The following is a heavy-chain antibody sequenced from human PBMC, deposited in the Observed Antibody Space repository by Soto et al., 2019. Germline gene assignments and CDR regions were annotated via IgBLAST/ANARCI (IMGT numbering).Heavy chain of an antibody. Sequence: EVQLVESGGGLVKPGGSLRLSCAASGFTFSSYSMNWVRQAPGKGLEWVSSISSSSSYIYYADSVKGRFTISRDNAKNSLDLQLNSLRAEATAVYYCAREGGEVAATPGFDYWGQGTLVTVSS. D-gene: IGHD2-15*01. CDR1: GFTFSSYS. J-gene: IGHJ4*02. V-gene: IGHV3-21*01. CDR2: ISSSSSYI. CDR3: AREGGEVAATPGFDY.